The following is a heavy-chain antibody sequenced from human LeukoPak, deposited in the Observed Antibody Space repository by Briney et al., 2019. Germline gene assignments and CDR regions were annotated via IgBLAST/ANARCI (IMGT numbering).Heavy chain of an antibody. V-gene: IGHV5-51*01. CDR3: ARLRGRQTTDAFDM. J-gene: IGHJ3*02. D-gene: IGHD1/OR15-1a*01. CDR2: IYSGDSDT. Sequence: GESLKISCNGSGYRFTSYWIAWVRQMPGKGLELMGIIYSGDSDTRYSTSFQGQVTISADKSIRTAYLPWSSPEASDTALYYFARLRGRQTTDAFDMWGQGTMVTVSS. CDR1: GYRFTSYW.